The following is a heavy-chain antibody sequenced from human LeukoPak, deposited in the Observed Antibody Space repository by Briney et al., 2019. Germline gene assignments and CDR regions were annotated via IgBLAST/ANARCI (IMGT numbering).Heavy chain of an antibody. Sequence: SETLSLTCIVSGGSISSYYWSWIRQPPGKGLEWIGYIYYSGSTNYNPSLKSRVTISVDTSKNQFSLKLSSVTAADTAVYYCARLMGAYYYDSSGYYLPPLDIWGQGTMVTVSS. CDR3: ARLMGAYYYDSSGYYLPPLDI. CDR1: GGSISSYY. CDR2: IYYSGST. V-gene: IGHV4-59*08. J-gene: IGHJ3*02. D-gene: IGHD3-22*01.